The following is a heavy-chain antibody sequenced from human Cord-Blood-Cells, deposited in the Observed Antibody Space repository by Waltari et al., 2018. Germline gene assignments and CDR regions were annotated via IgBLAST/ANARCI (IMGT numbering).Heavy chain of an antibody. J-gene: IGHJ6*03. Sequence: QVQLVQSGAEVKKPGSSVKVSCKASGGTFSSYAISWVRQAPGQGLEWMGGIIPILGIATYAQKFQGRVTITADKSTSTAYMELSSLRSEDTAVYYCARSRGQQLVLGYYYYYYMDVWGKGTTVTVSS. CDR3: ARSRGQQLVLGYYYYYYMDV. CDR2: IIPILGIA. CDR1: GGTFSSYA. V-gene: IGHV1-69*10. D-gene: IGHD6-13*01.